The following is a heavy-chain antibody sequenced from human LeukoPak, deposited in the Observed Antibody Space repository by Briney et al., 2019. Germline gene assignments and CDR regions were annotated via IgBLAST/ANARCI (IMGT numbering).Heavy chain of an antibody. V-gene: IGHV4-39*01. Sequence: PSETLSLTCTVSGGSISSSSYYWGWIRQPLGKGLEWIGIIYYSGSTYYNPSLESRVTISVHTSKNQFSLKLSSVTAADTGIYYCARQGVVGLVVTAALPYWGQGTLVTVSS. CDR3: ARQGVVGLVVTAALPY. CDR1: GGSISSSSYY. D-gene: IGHD2-2*01. CDR2: IYYSGST. J-gene: IGHJ4*02.